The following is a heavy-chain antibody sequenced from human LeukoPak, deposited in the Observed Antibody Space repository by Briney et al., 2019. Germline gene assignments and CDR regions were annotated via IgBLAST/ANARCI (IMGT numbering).Heavy chain of an antibody. D-gene: IGHD6-6*01. Sequence: SVKVSCKASGGTFSSYAISWVRQAPGQGLEWMGGIIPIFGTANYAQKFQGRVTITADESTSTAYMELSSLRSEDTAVYYCARDLDSSSYNPYYDYWGQGTPVTVSS. CDR2: IIPIFGTA. V-gene: IGHV1-69*13. J-gene: IGHJ4*02. CDR3: ARDLDSSSYNPYYDY. CDR1: GGTFSSYA.